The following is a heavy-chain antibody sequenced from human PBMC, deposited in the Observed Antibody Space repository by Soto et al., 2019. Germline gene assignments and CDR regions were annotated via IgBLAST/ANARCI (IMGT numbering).Heavy chain of an antibody. CDR2: ISAYNGNT. J-gene: IGHJ4*02. CDR3: ARDLRYYYGSGSYFPGY. V-gene: IGHV1-18*03. CDR1: GYTFTSYG. Sequence: ASVKVSCKASGYTFTSYGISWVRQAPGQGLEWMGWISAYNGNTNYAQKLQGRVTMTTDTSTSTAYMELRSLRSDDMAVYYCARDLRYYYGSGSYFPGYWGQGTLVTVS. D-gene: IGHD3-10*01.